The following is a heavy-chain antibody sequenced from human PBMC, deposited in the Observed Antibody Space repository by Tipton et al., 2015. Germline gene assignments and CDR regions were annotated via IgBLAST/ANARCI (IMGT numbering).Heavy chain of an antibody. CDR3: ASLLLYGDYVHGLGY. CDR1: GGSISSSSYY. V-gene: IGHV4-39*02. D-gene: IGHD4-17*01. CDR2: IYYSGST. Sequence: TLSLTCTVSGGSISSSSYYWAWIRQHPGKGLEWIGYIYYSGSTYYNPSLKSRVAMSVDTSNNHFSLRLTSLTASDTAVYYCASLLLYGDYVHGLGYWGRGTLVTVSS. J-gene: IGHJ4*02.